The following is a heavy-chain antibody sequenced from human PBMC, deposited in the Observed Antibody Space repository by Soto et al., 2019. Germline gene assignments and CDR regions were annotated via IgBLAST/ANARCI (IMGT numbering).Heavy chain of an antibody. Sequence: GGSLRLSCAASGFTVSSNYMSWVRQAPGKGLEWVSVIYSGGSTYYADSVKGRFTISRDNSKNTLYLQMNSLRAEDTAVYYCARPTGSSSPYYYYGMDVWGQGTTVTVSS. CDR1: GFTVSSNY. V-gene: IGHV3-53*01. CDR2: IYSGGST. D-gene: IGHD6-6*01. J-gene: IGHJ6*02. CDR3: ARPTGSSSPYYYYGMDV.